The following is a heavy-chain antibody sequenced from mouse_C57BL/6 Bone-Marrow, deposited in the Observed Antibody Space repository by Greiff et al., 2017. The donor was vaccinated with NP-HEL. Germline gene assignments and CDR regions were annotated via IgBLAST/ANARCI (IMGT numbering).Heavy chain of an antibody. CDR2: INPSSGYT. J-gene: IGHJ3*01. Sequence: QVQLKESGAELAKPGASVKLSCKASGYTFTSYWMHWVKQRPGQGLEWIGYINPSSGYTKYNQKFKDKATLTADQSSRTAYMQLSSLTYEDSAVYYWAREGYYDYDGFAYWGQGTLVTVSA. CDR1: GYTFTSYW. CDR3: AREGYYDYDGFAY. V-gene: IGHV1-7*01. D-gene: IGHD2-4*01.